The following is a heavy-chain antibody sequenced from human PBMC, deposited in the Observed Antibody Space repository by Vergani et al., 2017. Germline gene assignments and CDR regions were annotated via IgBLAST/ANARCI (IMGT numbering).Heavy chain of an antibody. CDR1: GGSINTGAYY. Sequence: QVQLQESGPRLVRPSQTLSLTCTVSGGSINTGAYYWSWIRQPAGKGLEWIGRVYTHGMTNYNPSLKSRVTILVDRSKSQLSLKLTSVTAGDTAVYFCARERAYYYGSGSDDYNPYYYEGMDVWGPGTTVTVSS. CDR3: ARERAYYYGSGSDDYNPYYYEGMDV. CDR2: VYTHGMT. J-gene: IGHJ6*02. V-gene: IGHV4-61*02. D-gene: IGHD3-10*01.